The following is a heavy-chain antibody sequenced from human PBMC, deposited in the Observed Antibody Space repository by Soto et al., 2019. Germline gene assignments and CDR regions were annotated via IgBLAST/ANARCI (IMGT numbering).Heavy chain of an antibody. CDR1: GYTFTSYG. Sequence: QVQLVQSGAEVKKPGASVKVSCKASGYTFTSYGISWVRQAPGQGLEWMGWISAYNGNTNYAQKLQGRVTMTTDTSTSTAYMELRSLRSDDTAVYYCARDTRNLITMIVYAFDIWGQGTMVTVSS. CDR2: ISAYNGNT. D-gene: IGHD3-22*01. V-gene: IGHV1-18*01. J-gene: IGHJ3*02. CDR3: ARDTRNLITMIVYAFDI.